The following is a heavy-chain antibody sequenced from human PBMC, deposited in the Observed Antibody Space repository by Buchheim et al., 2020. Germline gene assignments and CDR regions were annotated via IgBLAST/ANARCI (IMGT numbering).Heavy chain of an antibody. V-gene: IGHV3-23*01. D-gene: IGHD6-19*01. Sequence: EVQLLESGGDLVQPGGSLRLSCAASGFTFSSHALSWVRQSPGKGLEWVSSISGSGGTTYHAESVKGRFTISRDTSKKTLDLQMSTLRAEDTAVYYCAKSRGANGWYYFDFWGQGTL. CDR3: AKSRGANGWYYFDF. CDR1: GFTFSSHA. CDR2: ISGSGGTT. J-gene: IGHJ4*02.